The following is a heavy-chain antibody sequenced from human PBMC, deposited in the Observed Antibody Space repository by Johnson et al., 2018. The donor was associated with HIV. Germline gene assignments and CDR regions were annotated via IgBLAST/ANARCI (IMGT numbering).Heavy chain of an antibody. CDR3: AKVAVATAAGGVALDI. CDR2: TWFDGINK. D-gene: IGHD6-13*01. CDR1: GITFSDYY. J-gene: IGHJ3*02. Sequence: QVLLVESGGGLVKPGGSLRLSCAASGITFSDYYMSWVRQAPGKGLEWVAVTWFDGINKYYSDSVKGRFTISRDNSKNTLYLQMNSLRAEDTAVYYCAKVAVATAAGGVALDIWGPGTMVTVSS. V-gene: IGHV3-33*06.